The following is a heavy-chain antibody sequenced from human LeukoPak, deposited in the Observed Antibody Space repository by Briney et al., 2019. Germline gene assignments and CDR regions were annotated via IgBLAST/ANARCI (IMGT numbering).Heavy chain of an antibody. V-gene: IGHV3-48*01. D-gene: IGHD2-15*01. Sequence: GGSLRLSCAASGFTFSSYSMNWVRQAPGKGLEWVSYISSSSSTIYYADSVKGRFTISRDNSKNTLYLQMGSLRAEDMAVYYCARACSGGSCYDDAFDIWGQGTMVTVSS. CDR3: ARACSGGSCYDDAFDI. CDR1: GFTFSSYS. CDR2: ISSSSSTI. J-gene: IGHJ3*02.